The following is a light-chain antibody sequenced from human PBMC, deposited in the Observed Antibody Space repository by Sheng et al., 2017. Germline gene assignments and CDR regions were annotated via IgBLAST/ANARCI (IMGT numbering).Light chain of an antibody. CDR3: QEYISYSWT. CDR2: AAS. Sequence: DIQMTQSTSSLSASVGDRVTITCRASQSISSYLNWYQQKPGKAPKLLIYAASSLQSGVPSRFSGSGSGTDFTLTISSLQPDDVGTYYCQEYISYSWTFGQGTKVEIK. V-gene: IGKV1-39*01. CDR1: QSISSY. J-gene: IGKJ1*01.